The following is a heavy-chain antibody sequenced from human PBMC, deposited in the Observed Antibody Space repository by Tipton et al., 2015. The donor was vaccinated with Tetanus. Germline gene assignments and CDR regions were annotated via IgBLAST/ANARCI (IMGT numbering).Heavy chain of an antibody. J-gene: IGHJ3*02. CDR1: GFTFSSYS. Sequence: SLRLSCAASGFTFSSYSMNWVRQAPGKGLEWVSSISSSSSYIYYADSAKGRFTISRDNAKNSLYLQMNSLRAEDTAVYYCARDRGGRIDAFDIWGQGTMVTVSS. CDR3: ARDRGGRIDAFDI. D-gene: IGHD3-16*01. V-gene: IGHV3-21*01. CDR2: ISSSSSYI.